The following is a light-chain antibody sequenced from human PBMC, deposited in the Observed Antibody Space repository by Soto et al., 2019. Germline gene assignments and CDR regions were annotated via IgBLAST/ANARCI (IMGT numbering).Light chain of an antibody. Sequence: QSALTQPPSASGSPGQSVAMSCTGTSSDVGSSNYVSWYQHHPGKAPKLIIYDVTQRPSGVPDRFSGSKSGNTASLTVSGLQAEDEADYYCSSYAGSNNPVVFGGGTKLTVL. CDR1: SSDVGSSNY. J-gene: IGLJ2*01. CDR3: SSYAGSNNPVV. V-gene: IGLV2-8*01. CDR2: DVT.